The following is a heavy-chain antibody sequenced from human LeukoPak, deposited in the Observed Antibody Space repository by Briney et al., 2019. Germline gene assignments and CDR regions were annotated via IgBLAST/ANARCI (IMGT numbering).Heavy chain of an antibody. CDR1: GYTFTSYG. CDR2: IIPIFGTA. CDR3: ASNLGITGTEDY. Sequence: SVKVSCKASGYTFTSYGISWVRQAPGQGLEWMGGIIPIFGTANYAQKFQGRVAITADESTSTAYMELSSLRSEDTAVYYCASNLGITGTEDYWGQGTLVTVSS. J-gene: IGHJ4*02. D-gene: IGHD1/OR15-1a*01. V-gene: IGHV1-69*13.